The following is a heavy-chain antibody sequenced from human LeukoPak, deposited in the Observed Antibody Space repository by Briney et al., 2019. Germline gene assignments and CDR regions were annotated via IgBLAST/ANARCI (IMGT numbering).Heavy chain of an antibody. CDR2: ISSSSSYI. CDR3: ARAFSSGWYLLGDWFDP. D-gene: IGHD6-19*01. V-gene: IGHV3-21*01. J-gene: IGHJ5*02. CDR1: GFTFSSYS. Sequence: PGGSLRLSCAASGFTFSSYSMNWVRQAPGKGLEWVSSISSSSSYIYYADSVKGRFTISRDNAKNSLYLQMNSLRAEDTAVYYCARAFSSGWYLLGDWFDPWGQGTLVTVSS.